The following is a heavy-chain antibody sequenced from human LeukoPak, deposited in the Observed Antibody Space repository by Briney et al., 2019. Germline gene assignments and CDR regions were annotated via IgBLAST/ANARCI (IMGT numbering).Heavy chain of an antibody. CDR3: EGEAVAGRDYFDY. CDR1: GFTFSSYG. Sequence: GGSLRLSCAASGFTFSSYGMHWVRQAPGKGLEWVAVISYDGSDKYYADSVKGRFTISRGNSKNTLYLQMDSLRAEDTAVYYCEGEAVAGRDYFDYWGQGTLVTVSS. CDR2: ISYDGSDK. V-gene: IGHV3-30*03. J-gene: IGHJ4*02. D-gene: IGHD6-19*01.